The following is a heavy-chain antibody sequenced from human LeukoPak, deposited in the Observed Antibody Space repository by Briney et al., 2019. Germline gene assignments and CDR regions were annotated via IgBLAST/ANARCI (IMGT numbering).Heavy chain of an antibody. CDR2: IYSGGST. D-gene: IGHD5-12*01. J-gene: IGHJ4*02. CDR3: ARGSGYHFPYFDY. CDR1: GFTVSSKY. V-gene: IGHV3-53*01. Sequence: GGSLRLSCAASGFTVSSKYMSWVRQAPGKGLEWVSVIYSGGSTYYADSVKGRFTIARDNSKNTLYLQMNSLRAEDTAVYYCARGSGYHFPYFDYWGQGTLVTVSS.